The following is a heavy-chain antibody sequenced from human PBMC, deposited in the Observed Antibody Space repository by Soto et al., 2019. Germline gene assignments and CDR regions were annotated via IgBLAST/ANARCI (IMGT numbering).Heavy chain of an antibody. D-gene: IGHD1-26*01. J-gene: IGHJ4*02. CDR3: GRGRSGQKVVFD. V-gene: IGHV1-2*02. CDR2: IGPESGAT. Sequence: ASVKVSCKASGYTFTGHYIHWVRQAPEQGPEWMGEIGPESGATRYAQRFQGRVTMTRDMSITTVYMELNNLSPDDTAVYYCGRGRSGQKVVFDWGQGTPVTVSS. CDR1: GYTFTGHY.